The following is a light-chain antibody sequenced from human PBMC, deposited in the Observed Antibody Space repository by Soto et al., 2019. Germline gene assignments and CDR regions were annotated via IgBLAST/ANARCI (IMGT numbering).Light chain of an antibody. CDR2: EVT. J-gene: IGLJ1*01. V-gene: IGLV2-8*01. CDR3: SSYAGSNNFPYV. Sequence: QSVLTQPPSASGSPGQSVTISCTGTSSDVGGYNYVSWYQQHPGKAPKLMIYEVTKRPSGVPDRFPGSKSDNTASLTVSGLQAEDEADYYCSSYAGSNNFPYVFGTGTKVTVL. CDR1: SSDVGGYNY.